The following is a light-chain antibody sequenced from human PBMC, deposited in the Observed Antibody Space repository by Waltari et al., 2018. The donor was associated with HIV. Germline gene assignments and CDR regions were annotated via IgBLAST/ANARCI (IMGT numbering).Light chain of an antibody. V-gene: IGLV2-23*02. CDR1: SSSVGTYYL. CDR2: EVT. J-gene: IGLJ3*02. CDR3: CSYRGSNTWV. Sequence: QSALTQPASVSGSPGQSITVSCTGTSSSVGTYYLFSWYQQHPGKAPKLMIYEVTKRPSGVSNRFSGSKSGNTASLTVSGLQADDEAEYYCCSYRGSNTWVFGGGTKVTVL.